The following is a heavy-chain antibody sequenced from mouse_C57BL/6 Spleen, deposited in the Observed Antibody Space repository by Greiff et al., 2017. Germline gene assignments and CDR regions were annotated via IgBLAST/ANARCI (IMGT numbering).Heavy chain of an antibody. Sequence: QVQLQQSGTELVKPGASVKLSCKASGYTFTSYWMHWVKQRPGQGLEWIGNINPSNGGTNYNEKFKSKATLTVDKSSSTAYMQLSSLTSEDSAVYYCARDSYLGYYFDYWGQGTTLTVSS. D-gene: IGHD2-10*01. V-gene: IGHV1-53*01. CDR1: GYTFTSYW. CDR2: INPSNGGT. CDR3: ARDSYLGYYFDY. J-gene: IGHJ2*01.